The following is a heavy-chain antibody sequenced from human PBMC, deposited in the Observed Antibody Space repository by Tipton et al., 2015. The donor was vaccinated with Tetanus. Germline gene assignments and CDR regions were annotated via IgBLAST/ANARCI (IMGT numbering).Heavy chain of an antibody. D-gene: IGHD3-10*01. J-gene: IGHJ4*02. CDR1: GYPFSNYY. Sequence: QVQLVQFGAEVKKPGASVKVSCKASGYPFSNYYMHWVRQATGQGLEWMGWINPNGDTKYAQRFQGRVTMTRDMSISTGYMELTRLSSDDTAVYYCARLIYGSGSYYYDYWGQGTLVTVSS. CDR3: ARLIYGSGSYYYDY. CDR2: INPNGDT. V-gene: IGHV1-2*02.